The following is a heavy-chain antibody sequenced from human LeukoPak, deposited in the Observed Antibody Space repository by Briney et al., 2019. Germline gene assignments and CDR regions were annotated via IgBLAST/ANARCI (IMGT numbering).Heavy chain of an antibody. CDR3: ARNGNTYYDFWSGYPNFTFDY. V-gene: IGHV4-39*01. CDR2: IYYSGST. J-gene: IGHJ4*02. CDR1: GGSISSSSYY. Sequence: TSETLSLTCTVSGGSISSSSYYWGWIRQPPGKGLEGIGSIYYSGSTYYNPSLKSRVTISVDTSKNQFSLKLSSVTAADTAVYYCARNGNTYYDFWSGYPNFTFDYWGQGTLVTVSS. D-gene: IGHD3-3*01.